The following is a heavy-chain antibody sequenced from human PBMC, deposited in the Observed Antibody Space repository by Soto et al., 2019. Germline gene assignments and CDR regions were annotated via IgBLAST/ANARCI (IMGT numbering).Heavy chain of an antibody. Sequence: QVQLVQSGAEVKKPGASVKVSCKASGYTFTGYYMHWVRQAPGQGLEWMGWINPNSGGTKSAQKFQGRVTMTRDTSISTAYMELSRLRSDDTAVYYCARRKGDYYDSSGSHYYFDYWGQGTLVTVSS. CDR3: ARRKGDYYDSSGSHYYFDY. CDR1: GYTFTGYY. D-gene: IGHD3-22*01. V-gene: IGHV1-2*02. J-gene: IGHJ4*02. CDR2: INPNSGGT.